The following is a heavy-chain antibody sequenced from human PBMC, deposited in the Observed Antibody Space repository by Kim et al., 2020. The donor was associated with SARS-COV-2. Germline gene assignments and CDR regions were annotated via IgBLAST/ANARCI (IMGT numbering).Heavy chain of an antibody. V-gene: IGHV3-30*18. Sequence: GGSLRLSCAASGFTFSSYGMHWVRQAPGKGLEWVAVISYDGSNKYYADSVKGRFTISRDNSKNTLYLQMNSLRAEDTAVYYCAKDIVLMVYAIPPRYYYYYGMDVWGQGTTVTVSS. CDR1: GFTFSSYG. CDR3: AKDIVLMVYAIPPRYYYYYGMDV. CDR2: ISYDGSNK. J-gene: IGHJ6*02. D-gene: IGHD2-8*01.